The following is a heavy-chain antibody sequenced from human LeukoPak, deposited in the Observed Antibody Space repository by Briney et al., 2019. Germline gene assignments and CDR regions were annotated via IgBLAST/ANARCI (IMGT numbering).Heavy chain of an antibody. CDR1: GFTFSSYG. J-gene: IGHJ4*02. Sequence: GSLRLSCAASGFTFSSYGMHWVRQAPGKGLEWVAVISYDGSNKYYADSVKGRFTISRDNSKNTLYLQMNSLRAEDTAVYYCAKDTVGLLASDYWGQGTLVTVSS. D-gene: IGHD4-17*01. CDR2: ISYDGSNK. V-gene: IGHV3-30*18. CDR3: AKDTVGLLASDY.